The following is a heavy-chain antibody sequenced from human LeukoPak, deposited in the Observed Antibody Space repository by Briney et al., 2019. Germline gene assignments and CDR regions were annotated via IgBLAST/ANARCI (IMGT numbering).Heavy chain of an antibody. CDR1: GGSISSSSFY. CDR2: IHYSGST. V-gene: IGHV4-39*01. Sequence: PSETLSLTCTVSGGSISSSSFYWGWIRQPPGKGLEWIGNIHYSGSTYYNPSLKSRVTIFVDTSRNQFSLKLSSVTAADTAVYYCASCGYSYGTYFDYWGQGTLVTVSS. J-gene: IGHJ4*02. D-gene: IGHD5-18*01. CDR3: ASCGYSYGTYFDY.